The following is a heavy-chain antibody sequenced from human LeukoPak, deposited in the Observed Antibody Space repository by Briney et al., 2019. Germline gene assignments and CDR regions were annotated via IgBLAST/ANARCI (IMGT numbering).Heavy chain of an antibody. CDR2: INGDGSTT. V-gene: IGHV3-74*01. D-gene: IGHD3-22*01. J-gene: IGHJ1*01. CDR1: GFTFSRYW. Sequence: GGSLRLSSAASGFTFSRYWMHWVRQAPGKGLVWVSRINGDGSTTGYADSVKGGFTISRDNAKNTLYLQMNSLRAEDTAVYYCATGNYYDSRGYYTFGHWGQGTLVTVSS. CDR3: ATGNYYDSRGYYTFGH.